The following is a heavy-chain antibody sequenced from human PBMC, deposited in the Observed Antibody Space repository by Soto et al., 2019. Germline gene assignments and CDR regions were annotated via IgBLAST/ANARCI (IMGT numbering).Heavy chain of an antibody. D-gene: IGHD5-18*01. V-gene: IGHV3-33*01. CDR3: ARDSYGYYFDY. CDR2: IWYYGSNK. CDR1: GLTFSSYG. Sequence: QVQLVESGGGVVQPGRSLRLSCAASGLTFSSYGMHWVRQAPGKGLEWVAVIWYYGSNKYYADSVKGRFTISRDNSKNTLYLQMNSLRAEDTAVYYCARDSYGYYFDYWGQGTLVTVSS. J-gene: IGHJ4*02.